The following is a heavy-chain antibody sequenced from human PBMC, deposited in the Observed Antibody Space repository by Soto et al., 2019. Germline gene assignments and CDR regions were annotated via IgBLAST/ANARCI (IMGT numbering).Heavy chain of an antibody. J-gene: IGHJ4*02. CDR1: GGSISSYY. Sequence: ASETLSLTCTVSGGSISSYYWSWIRQPPGKGLEWIGYIYYSGSTNYNPSLKSRVTISVDTSKNQFSLKLSSVTAADTAVYYCARGLPFLDYWGQGTLVTVSS. CDR3: ARGLPFLDY. CDR2: IYYSGST. V-gene: IGHV4-59*01.